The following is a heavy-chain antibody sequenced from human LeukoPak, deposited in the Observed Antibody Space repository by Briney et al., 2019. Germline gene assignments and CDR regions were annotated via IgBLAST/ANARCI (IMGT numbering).Heavy chain of an antibody. V-gene: IGHV1-69*04. D-gene: IGHD3-22*01. CDR1: GGTFSSYA. Sequence: SVKVSCKASGGTFSSYAISWVRQAPGQGLEWMGRIIPILGIANYAQKFQGRVTMTRDTSTSTVYMELSSLRSEDAAVYYCARGEDYYDSSGYEFDYWGQGTLVTVSS. J-gene: IGHJ4*02. CDR2: IIPILGIA. CDR3: ARGEDYYDSSGYEFDY.